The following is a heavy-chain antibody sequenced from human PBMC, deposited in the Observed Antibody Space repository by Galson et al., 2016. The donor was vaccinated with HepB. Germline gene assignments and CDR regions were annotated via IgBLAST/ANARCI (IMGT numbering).Heavy chain of an antibody. CDR3: TRGYMQNGMNV. Sequence: CAIPGDSVTSDNTCWNWIRQSPSRGPEWLGRTYYRSKWLNDYADSVNSRITVTSDTSKNQFSPQLGSVTPDDTATYFCTRGYMQNGMNVWGQGTTVTVS. CDR2: TYYRSKWLN. CDR1: GDSVTSDNTC. J-gene: IGHJ6*02. V-gene: IGHV6-1*01. D-gene: IGHD5-24*01.